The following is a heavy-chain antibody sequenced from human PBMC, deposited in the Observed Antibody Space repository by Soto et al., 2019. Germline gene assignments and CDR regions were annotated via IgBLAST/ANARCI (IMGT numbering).Heavy chain of an antibody. CDR1: GFTFSSYG. Sequence: QVPLVESGGGVVQPGRSLRLSCAASGFTFSSYGMHWVRQAPGKGLEWVAVISYDGSNKYYADSGKGRFTISRDSSKNMLYLQMNSLRAEDTAVYYCAKEDSSSWHYYYGMDVWGQGTTVTVSS. D-gene: IGHD6-13*01. CDR3: AKEDSSSWHYYYGMDV. V-gene: IGHV3-30*18. CDR2: ISYDGSNK. J-gene: IGHJ6*02.